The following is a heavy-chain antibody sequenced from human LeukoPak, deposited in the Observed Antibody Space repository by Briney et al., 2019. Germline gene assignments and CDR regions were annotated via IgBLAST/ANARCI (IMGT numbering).Heavy chain of an antibody. CDR1: GFTFSSYG. V-gene: IGHV3-30*18. D-gene: IGHD3-22*01. Sequence: QPGGSLRLSCAASGFTFSSYGMHWVRQAPGKGLEWVAVISYDGSNKYYADSVKGRFTISRDNSKNTLYLQMNSLRAEDTAVYYCAKDHYRHDSSGYYYCPDYWGQGTLVTVSS. CDR2: ISYDGSNK. CDR3: AKDHYRHDSSGYYYCPDY. J-gene: IGHJ4*02.